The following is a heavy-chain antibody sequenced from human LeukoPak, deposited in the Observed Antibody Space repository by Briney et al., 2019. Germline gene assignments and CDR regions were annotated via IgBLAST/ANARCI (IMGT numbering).Heavy chain of an antibody. CDR1: GYTLNNHG. Sequence: GASVKVSCKASGYTLNNHGVSWVRQAPGQGLEWMAWISAYNGNSHSTQKFQGRVIMTTDTSTNTADMELRSLRSDDTAVYYCAKTDGNYSPPGDSWGQGTLVTVSS. D-gene: IGHD1-26*01. CDR2: ISAYNGNS. V-gene: IGHV1-18*01. CDR3: AKTDGNYSPPGDS. J-gene: IGHJ4*02.